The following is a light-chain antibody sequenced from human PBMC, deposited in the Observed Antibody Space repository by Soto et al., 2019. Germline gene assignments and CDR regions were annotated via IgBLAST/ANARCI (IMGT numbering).Light chain of an antibody. CDR1: QSIGDT. CDR2: GAS. CDR3: QQYNNWPALT. J-gene: IGKJ4*01. Sequence: EIVLTQSPDTLSLSPWDRATLSCRASQSIGDTLAWYQQKPGQAPRRLIHGASTRATGIPARFSGSGSGTEFTLTISSLQSEDFAVYYCQQYNNWPALTFGGGTKVDIK. V-gene: IGKV3-15*01.